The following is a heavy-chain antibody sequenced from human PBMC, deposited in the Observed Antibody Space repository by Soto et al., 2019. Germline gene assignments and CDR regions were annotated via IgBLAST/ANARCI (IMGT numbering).Heavy chain of an antibody. V-gene: IGHV4-34*01. J-gene: IGHJ4*02. D-gene: IGHD3-22*01. CDR2: INHSGST. Sequence: SETLSLTCAVYGGSFSGYYWSWIRQPPGKGLEWIGEINHSGSTNYNPSLKSRVTISVDTSKNQFSLKLSSVTAADTAVYYCGRIGWGSGYNYHFNNWGQEPRFTVSS. CDR1: GGSFSGYY. CDR3: GRIGWGSGYNYHFNN.